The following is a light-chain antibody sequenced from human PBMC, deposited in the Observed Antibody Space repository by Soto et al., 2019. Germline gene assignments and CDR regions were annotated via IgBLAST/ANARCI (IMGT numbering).Light chain of an antibody. CDR2: DAS. V-gene: IGKV3D-15*01. CDR1: QSVRSK. J-gene: IGKJ4*01. CDR3: QHYSIWPPVVT. Sequence: EIVLTQSPVTLSVSPGERATLSCRASQSVRSKLAWYQQKPGQAPRLLIYDASTRATGIPARFSGSGSGTEFSLTISSLRSEDVAVYFCQHYSIWPPVVTFGGGTKVAIK.